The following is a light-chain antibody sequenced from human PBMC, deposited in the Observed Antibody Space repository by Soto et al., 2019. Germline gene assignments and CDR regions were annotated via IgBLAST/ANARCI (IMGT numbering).Light chain of an antibody. Sequence: QSALTQPPSASGSPGQSVTISCTGTSRDVGGHDYVSWYQQHPGKAPKLLIYEVTKRPSGVRDRFAGSKSGNTAALTVSGLQADDEADYYCNSFVTGNSVIFGVGTKLTVL. CDR1: SRDVGGHDY. CDR3: NSFVTGNSVI. CDR2: EVT. V-gene: IGLV2-8*01. J-gene: IGLJ2*01.